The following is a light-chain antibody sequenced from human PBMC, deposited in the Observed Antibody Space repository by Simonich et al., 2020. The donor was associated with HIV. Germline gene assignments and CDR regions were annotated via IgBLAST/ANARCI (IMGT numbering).Light chain of an antibody. J-gene: IGKJ4*01. CDR3: QQRSNWLT. CDR2: DAS. CDR1: QSVSSY. Sequence: EIVLTQSPATLSLSPGERATLSCRPSQSVSSYLAWYQQNPGQAPRLLIYDASNRANGLPARFSGSGSGTDFTITISSLEPEDVAVYYCQQRSNWLTFGGGTKVEIK. V-gene: IGKV3-11*01.